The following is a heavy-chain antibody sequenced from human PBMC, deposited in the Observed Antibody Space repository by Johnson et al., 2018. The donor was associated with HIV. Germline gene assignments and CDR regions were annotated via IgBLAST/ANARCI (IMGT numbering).Heavy chain of an antibody. D-gene: IGHD6-6*01. Sequence: VRLVESGGGVVQPGRSLRLSCAASGFTFSSYVMHWVRQAPGKGLEWVAVISYDGSNKYYADSVKGRFSISRDNSKNTLHLQMNSLRAEDTAVYYCARDTSIAAARAFDIWGQGTMVTVSS. J-gene: IGHJ3*02. CDR3: ARDTSIAAARAFDI. CDR1: GFTFSSYV. CDR2: ISYDGSNK. V-gene: IGHV3-30-3*01.